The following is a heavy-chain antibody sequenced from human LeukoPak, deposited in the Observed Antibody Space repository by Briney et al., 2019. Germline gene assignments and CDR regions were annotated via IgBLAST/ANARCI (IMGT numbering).Heavy chain of an antibody. D-gene: IGHD3-22*01. CDR2: IYTSGST. CDR1: GGSISSGSYY. J-gene: IGHJ5*02. V-gene: IGHV4-61*02. CDR3: ARDPSVVSNWFDP. Sequence: SETLSLTCTVSGGSISSGSYYWSWIRQPAGKGLEWIGRIYTSGSTNYNPSLKSRVTISVDTSKNQFSLKLSSVTAADTAVYYCARDPSVVSNWFDPWGQGTLVTVSS.